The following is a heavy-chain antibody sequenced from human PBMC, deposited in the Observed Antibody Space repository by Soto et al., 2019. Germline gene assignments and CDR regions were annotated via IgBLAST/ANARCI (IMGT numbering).Heavy chain of an antibody. V-gene: IGHV3-23*01. CDR1: GFTFSSYA. Sequence: DVQLLESGGHLVQPGGSLRLSCAASGFTFSSYAMSWVLQSPGKGLEWVSSVSAGGDMTYYSDSVKGRFTISRDNSNNALVLQMNSLRIEDTALYYCARGDRGGSGSPASYYYSGLDVWGQGTTVTVS. D-gene: IGHD3-10*01. CDR3: ARGDRGGSGSPASYYYSGLDV. J-gene: IGHJ6*02. CDR2: VSAGGDMT.